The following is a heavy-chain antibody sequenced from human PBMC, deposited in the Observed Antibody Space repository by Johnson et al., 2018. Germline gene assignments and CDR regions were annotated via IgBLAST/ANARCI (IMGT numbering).Heavy chain of an antibody. D-gene: IGHD3-3*01. Sequence: QLVQSGGGVVQPGRSLRLSCAASGFTFSSYGIHWVRQAPGKGLEWVAVISYDGSNKYYADAVKGRFTISRDNSKNTLYLQMNSRRGEYTALYTCASDPKTCGVVNYCDDWGQGTLVTVS. CDR1: GFTFSSYG. CDR3: ASDPKTCGVVNYCDD. V-gene: IGHV3-30*03. J-gene: IGHJ4*02. CDR2: ISYDGSNK.